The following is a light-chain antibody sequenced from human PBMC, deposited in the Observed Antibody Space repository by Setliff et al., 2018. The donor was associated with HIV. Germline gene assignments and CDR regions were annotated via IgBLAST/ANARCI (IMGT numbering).Light chain of an antibody. CDR1: NIGSKS. J-gene: IGLJ1*01. Sequence: ELTQPPSVSVAPGKTARITCGGNNIGSKSVHWYQQKPGQAPVLVIYYDSDRPSGIPERFSGSNSGNTATLTISRVEAGDEADYYCQVWDSSSDHPYVFGTGT. V-gene: IGLV3-21*04. CDR2: YDS. CDR3: QVWDSSSDHPYV.